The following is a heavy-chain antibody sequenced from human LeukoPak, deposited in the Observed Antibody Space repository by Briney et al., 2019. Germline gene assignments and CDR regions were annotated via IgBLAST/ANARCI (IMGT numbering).Heavy chain of an antibody. V-gene: IGHV3-30*18. D-gene: IGHD4-17*01. J-gene: IGHJ6*02. CDR3: AKDQGVAGPPPIRYGDSTLANYYYYGMDV. CDR1: GFTFSSYG. CDR2: ISYDGSNK. Sequence: GRSLRLSCAASGFTFSSYGMHWVRQAPGKGLEWVAVISYDGSNKYCADSVKGRFTISRDNSKNTLYLQMNSLRAEDTAVYYCAKDQGVAGPPPIRYGDSTLANYYYYGMDVWGQGTTVTVSS.